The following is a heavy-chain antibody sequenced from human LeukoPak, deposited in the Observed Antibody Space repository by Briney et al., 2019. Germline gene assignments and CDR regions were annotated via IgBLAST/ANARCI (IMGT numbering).Heavy chain of an antibody. D-gene: IGHD3-9*01. V-gene: IGHV3-23*01. CDR2: ILGSGGST. CDR3: AKWGDYDVLTGYYVPDY. J-gene: IGHJ4*02. CDR1: GFTFSNYA. Sequence: GGSLRLSCAASGFTFSNYAMSWVRQAPGKGLEWVSAILGSGGSTYYADSVKGRFTVSKDNSKSTLYLQMNSLRAEDTALYYCAKWGDYDVLTGYYVPDYWGQGTLVTVSS.